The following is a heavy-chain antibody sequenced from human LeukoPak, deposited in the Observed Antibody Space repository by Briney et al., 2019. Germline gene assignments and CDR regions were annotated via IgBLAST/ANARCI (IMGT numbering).Heavy chain of an antibody. D-gene: IGHD3-22*01. CDR2: IFYTGST. Sequence: KPSETLSLTCTVSGGSISGYYWSWIRQPPGKGLEWIGYIFYTGSTNYNPSLESRVTISVDTSKNQFSLKLSSVTAADTAVYYCARVWNYYDSSGYKNPYFDYWGQGTLVTVSS. J-gene: IGHJ4*02. V-gene: IGHV4-59*01. CDR3: ARVWNYYDSSGYKNPYFDY. CDR1: GGSISGYY.